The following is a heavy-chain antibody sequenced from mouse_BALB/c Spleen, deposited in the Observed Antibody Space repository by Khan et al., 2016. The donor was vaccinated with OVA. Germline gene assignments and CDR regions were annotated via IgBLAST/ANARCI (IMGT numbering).Heavy chain of an antibody. CDR1: GFTFSNYA. V-gene: IGHV5-6-5*01. CDR2: IGSSDST. CDR3: ARDYWFTY. Sequence: EVELVESGGGLVKPGGSLKLSCAASGFTFSNYAMSWVRQSPEKRLEWVAYIGSSDSTYYLDNVKGRFTISRDNARNSLYLQMSSLRSEDTAVYYCARDYWFTYWGQGTLVTVSA. J-gene: IGHJ3*01.